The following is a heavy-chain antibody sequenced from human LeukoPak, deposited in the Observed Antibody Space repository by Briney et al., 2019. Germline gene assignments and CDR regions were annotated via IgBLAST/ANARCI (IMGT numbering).Heavy chain of an antibody. CDR2: INPNSGGT. CDR3: ARDWDYYDSSGYLQFDY. Sequence: ASVKVSCKASGYTFTGYYMHWVRQAPGQGLEWMGWINPNSGGTSYSQKFQGRVTLTRDTSISTAYMELSRLRSDDTAVYYCARDWDYYDSSGYLQFDYWGQGTLVTVSS. CDR1: GYTFTGYY. V-gene: IGHV1-2*02. J-gene: IGHJ4*02. D-gene: IGHD3-22*01.